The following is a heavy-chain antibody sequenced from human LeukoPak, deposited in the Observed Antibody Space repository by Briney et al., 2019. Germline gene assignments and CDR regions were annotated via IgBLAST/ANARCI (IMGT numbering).Heavy chain of an antibody. CDR3: ARAIYCSSSTCSLGYFDN. D-gene: IGHD2-2*01. CDR1: GYSISSGYY. CDR2: IYHSGST. Sequence: SETLSLTCTVSGYSISSGYYWGWIRQPPGKGLEWIGSIYHSGSTYYNPSLKSRVTMSVDTSKNQFSLKVSSVTAADTAVYYCARAIYCSSSTCSLGYFDNWGQGTLVTVSS. J-gene: IGHJ4*02. V-gene: IGHV4-38-2*02.